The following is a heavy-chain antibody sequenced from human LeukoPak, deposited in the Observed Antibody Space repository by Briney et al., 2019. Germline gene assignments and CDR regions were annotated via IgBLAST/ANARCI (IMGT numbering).Heavy chain of an antibody. D-gene: IGHD6-19*01. CDR1: GGSISSSTNW. Sequence: SETLSLTCAVSGGSISSSTNWWSWIRQPPGRGLEGIEEINHSGSTNYNPSLKSRVTISVDTNKNQFSLNLSSVTAADTAVYYCARLLLGWYPRYYYYMDVWGKGTTVTISS. CDR3: ARLLLGWYPRYYYYMDV. J-gene: IGHJ6*03. V-gene: IGHV4-4*02. CDR2: INHSGST.